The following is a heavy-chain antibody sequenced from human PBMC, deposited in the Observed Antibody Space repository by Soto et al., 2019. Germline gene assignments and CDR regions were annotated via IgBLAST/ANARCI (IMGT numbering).Heavy chain of an antibody. D-gene: IGHD6-13*01. CDR2: IDTSGHST. CDR3: AKDSWYFDL. Sequence: GGSLRLSCEASGFVFTNFWMHWVRHVPGKGLVWVARIDTSGHSTNYAESVKGRSTISRDNAKNTVSLQMNSLRVEDTGVYYCAKDSWYFDLWSQGSQVTVSS. V-gene: IGHV3-74*01. J-gene: IGHJ4*02. CDR1: GFVFTNFW.